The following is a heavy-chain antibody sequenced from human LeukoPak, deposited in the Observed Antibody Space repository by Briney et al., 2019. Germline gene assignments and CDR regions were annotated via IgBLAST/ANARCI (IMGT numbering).Heavy chain of an antibody. Sequence: SETLSLTCTVSGGSISSGGYYWSWIRQHPGKGLEWIGYIYYSGSTYYNPSLKSRVTISVDTSKNQFSLKLSSVTAADTAVYYCARGLCSLAAADYWGQGTLVTVSS. J-gene: IGHJ4*02. CDR1: GGSISSGGYY. V-gene: IGHV4-31*03. D-gene: IGHD6-13*01. CDR2: IYYSGST. CDR3: ARGLCSLAAADY.